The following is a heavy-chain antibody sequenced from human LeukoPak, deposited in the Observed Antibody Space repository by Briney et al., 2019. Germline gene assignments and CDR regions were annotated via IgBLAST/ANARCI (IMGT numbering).Heavy chain of an antibody. J-gene: IGHJ4*02. CDR2: IYHSGST. CDR1: GGSISSSNW. Sequence: PSGTLSLTCAVSGGSISSSNWWSWVRQPPGKGLEWIGEIYHSGSTNYNPSLQSRVTISIDTSKNQFSLKLSSVTAADTAVYYCARDNDFWSGYYSFDFWGRGTLVTVSS. CDR3: ARDNDFWSGYYSFDF. D-gene: IGHD3-3*01. V-gene: IGHV4-4*02.